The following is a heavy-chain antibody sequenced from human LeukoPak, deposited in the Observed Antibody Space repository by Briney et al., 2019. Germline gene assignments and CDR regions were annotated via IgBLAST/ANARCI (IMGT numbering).Heavy chain of an antibody. J-gene: IGHJ3*02. V-gene: IGHV4-30-4*01. D-gene: IGHD3-3*01. Sequence: PSETLSLTCTVSGGSISSGDYYWSWIRQPPGKGLEWIGYIYYSGSTYYNPSLKSRVTISVDTSKNQFSLKLSSVTAADTAVYYCAKTFFGEESRDAFDIWGQGTMVTVSS. CDR1: GGSISSGDYY. CDR2: IYYSGST. CDR3: AKTFFGEESRDAFDI.